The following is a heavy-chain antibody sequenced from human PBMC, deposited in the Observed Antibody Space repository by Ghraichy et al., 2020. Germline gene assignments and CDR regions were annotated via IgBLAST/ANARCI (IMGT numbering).Heavy chain of an antibody. CDR3: ARARYCSGGSCYSGDEFDY. J-gene: IGHJ4*02. V-gene: IGHV3-48*02. CDR2: ISSSSSSTI. Sequence: GGSLRLSCAASGFTFSSYSMNWVRQAPGKGLEWVSYISSSSSSTIYYADSVKGRFTISRDNAKNSLYLQMNSLRDEDTAVYYCARARYCSGGSCYSGDEFDYWGQGTLVTVAS. CDR1: GFTFSSYS. D-gene: IGHD2-15*01.